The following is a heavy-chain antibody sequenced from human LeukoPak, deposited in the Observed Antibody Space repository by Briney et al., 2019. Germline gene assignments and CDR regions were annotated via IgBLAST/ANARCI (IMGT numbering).Heavy chain of an antibody. CDR3: ARVRYYYGSGSYLNWFDP. Sequence: SETLSLTGTASGGSISSYYWSWIRQPPGKGLEWIGYIYYSGSTNYNPSLKSRVTISVDTSKNQFSLKLSSVTAADTAVYYCARVRYYYGSGSYLNWFDPWGQGTLVTVSS. J-gene: IGHJ5*02. CDR2: IYYSGST. V-gene: IGHV4-59*01. CDR1: GGSISSYY. D-gene: IGHD3-10*01.